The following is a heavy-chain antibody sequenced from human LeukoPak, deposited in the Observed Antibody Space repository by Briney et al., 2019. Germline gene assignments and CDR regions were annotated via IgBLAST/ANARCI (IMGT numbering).Heavy chain of an antibody. D-gene: IGHD1-26*01. V-gene: IGHV3-7*03. CDR1: GFTFSNYW. CDR2: IKQDGSEK. CDR3: ARLRGSYSMDY. J-gene: IGHJ4*02. Sequence: PGGSLRLSSAASGFTFSNYWMSWVRQPPGKGLEWVAKIKQDGSEKYYVDSVKGRFTISRDNAKNSLYLQMNSLRAGDEAVYYCARLRGSYSMDYWGQGTLVTVSS.